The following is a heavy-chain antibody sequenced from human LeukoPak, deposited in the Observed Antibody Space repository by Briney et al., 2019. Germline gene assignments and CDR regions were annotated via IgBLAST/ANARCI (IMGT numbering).Heavy chain of an antibody. J-gene: IGHJ4*02. CDR2: IRSKAYGGTT. V-gene: IGHV3-49*04. Sequence: PGGSLRLSCAASGFTFSSYSMNWVRQAPGKGLEWVGFIRSKAYGGTTEYAASVKGRFTISRDDSKSIAYLQMNSLKTEDTAVYYCTRAPYYYDSSGYYPFDYWGQGTLVTVSS. CDR3: TRAPYYYDSSGYYPFDY. D-gene: IGHD3-22*01. CDR1: GFTFSSYS.